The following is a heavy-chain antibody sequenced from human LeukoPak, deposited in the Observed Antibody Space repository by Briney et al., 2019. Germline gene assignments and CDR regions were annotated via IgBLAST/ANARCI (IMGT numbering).Heavy chain of an antibody. D-gene: IGHD2-8*02. CDR2: IYYTGST. CDR3: ARVGLRYCTGVNCYSDY. J-gene: IGHJ4*02. CDR1: GGSINGYY. V-gene: IGHV4-59*01. Sequence: PSETLSLTCTVSGGSINGYYWSWVRQPPGKGLEWIGYIYYTGSTNYNPSLKSRVTISVDTSKNQFALRLSSVTAADTAVYYCARVGLRYCTGVNCYSDYWGQGTLVTVSS.